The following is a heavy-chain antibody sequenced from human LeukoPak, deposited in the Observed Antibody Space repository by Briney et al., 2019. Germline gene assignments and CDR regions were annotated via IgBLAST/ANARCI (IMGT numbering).Heavy chain of an antibody. CDR1: GFTFSSYA. J-gene: IGHJ4*02. CDR3: AKDGDSSGYYYVSLDY. Sequence: GGSLRLSCAASGFTFSSYAMSWVRQAPGKGLEWVSAISGSGGSTYYADSVKGRFTISRDNSKNTLYLQMNSLRAEDTAVYYCAKDGDSSGYYYVSLDYGGQGTLVTVSS. V-gene: IGHV3-23*01. CDR2: ISGSGGST. D-gene: IGHD3-22*01.